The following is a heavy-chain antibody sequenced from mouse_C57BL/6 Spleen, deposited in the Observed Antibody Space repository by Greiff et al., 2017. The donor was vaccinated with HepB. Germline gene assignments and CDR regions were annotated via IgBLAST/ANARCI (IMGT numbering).Heavy chain of an antibody. Sequence: DVQLVESGGGLVQPKGSLKLSCAASGFSFNTYAMNWVRQAPGKGLEWVARIRSKSNNYATYYADSVKDRFTISRDDSESMLYLQMNNLKTEDTAMYYCVRPNDGYSWFAYWGQGTLVTVSA. CDR3: VRPNDGYSWFAY. CDR1: GFSFNTYA. J-gene: IGHJ3*01. V-gene: IGHV10-1*01. D-gene: IGHD2-3*01. CDR2: IRSKSNNYAT.